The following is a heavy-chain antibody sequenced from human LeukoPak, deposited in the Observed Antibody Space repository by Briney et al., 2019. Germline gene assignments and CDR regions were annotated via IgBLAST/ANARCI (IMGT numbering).Heavy chain of an antibody. D-gene: IGHD2-15*01. CDR2: ISVSGGT. J-gene: IGHJ4*02. V-gene: IGHV3-23*01. CDR3: ATETLAATVDY. Sequence: GGSLRLSCAASGFTFNNYAMNWVRQAPGEGLEWVSGISVSGGTDYADSVKGRFTISRDNSRNTLYLQMNSLRAEDTAVYYCATETLAATVDYWGQGSLVTVSS. CDR1: GFTFNNYA.